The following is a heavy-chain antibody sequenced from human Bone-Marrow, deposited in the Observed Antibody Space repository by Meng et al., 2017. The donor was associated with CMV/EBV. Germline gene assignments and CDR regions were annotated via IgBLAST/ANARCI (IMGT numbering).Heavy chain of an antibody. V-gene: IGHV3-30*04. D-gene: IGHD6-19*01. CDR3: VRDGGPGIAVAGLGWFDP. Sequence: GGSLRLSCAASGFTFSSYAMHWVRQAPGKGLEWVAVISYDGSNKYYADSVKGRFTISRDNTKKSLYLQMNSLRAEDTAVYYCVRDGGPGIAVAGLGWFDPWGQGTLVTVSS. J-gene: IGHJ5*02. CDR1: GFTFSSYA. CDR2: ISYDGSNK.